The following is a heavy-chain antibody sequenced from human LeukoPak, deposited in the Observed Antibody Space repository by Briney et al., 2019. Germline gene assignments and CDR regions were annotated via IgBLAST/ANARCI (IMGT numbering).Heavy chain of an antibody. Sequence: ASVKVSCKTSGYTFTAYYIHWVRQAPGQGLEWMGWINSNSGAINYAQKFQGRVTMTRDTSISTAYMELSSLRSDDTAVYYCARDGGSYDYWGQRTLVTVSS. J-gene: IGHJ4*02. CDR2: INSNSGAI. V-gene: IGHV1-2*02. D-gene: IGHD1-26*01. CDR3: ARDGGSYDY. CDR1: GYTFTAYY.